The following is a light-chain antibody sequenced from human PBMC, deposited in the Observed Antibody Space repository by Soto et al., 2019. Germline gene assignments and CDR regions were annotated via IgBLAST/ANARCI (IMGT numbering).Light chain of an antibody. J-gene: IGLJ1*01. Sequence: QSVLTQPPSVSGAPGQRVTISCTGSSSKIGAGHDVHWYQQLPGTAPKLLIYGNSNRPSGVPDRFSGSKSGTSASLAITGLQAEDEADYYCQSYDSSLSGSYVFGTGTKLTVL. V-gene: IGLV1-40*01. CDR3: QSYDSSLSGSYV. CDR1: SSKIGAGHD. CDR2: GNS.